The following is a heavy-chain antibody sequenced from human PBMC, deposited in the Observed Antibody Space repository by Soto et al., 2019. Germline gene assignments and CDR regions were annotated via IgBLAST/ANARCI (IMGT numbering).Heavy chain of an antibody. Sequence: SVQVSCKASGGTYSSSAISWVRQAPGQGLEWMGGIIPIFGTANYAQKFQGRVTITADESTSTAYTELSSLRSEDTAVYYFASVKQQRTYGLVGWGQRNTVTVFS. CDR2: IIPIFGTA. V-gene: IGHV1-69*13. CDR3: ASVKQQRTYGLVG. D-gene: IGHD6-13*01. CDR1: GGTYSSSA. J-gene: IGHJ6*02.